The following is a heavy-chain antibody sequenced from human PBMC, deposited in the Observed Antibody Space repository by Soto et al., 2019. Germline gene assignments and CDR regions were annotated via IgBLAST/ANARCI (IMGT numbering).Heavy chain of an antibody. CDR2: IYPGDSDT. J-gene: IGHJ6*03. CDR3: ARIYETYYYYMDV. CDR1: GYSFTSYW. D-gene: IGHD3-16*01. V-gene: IGHV5-51*01. Sequence: GESLKISCKGSGYSFTSYWIGWVRQMPGKGLEWMGIIYPGDSDTRYSPFFQGQVTISADKSIGTAYLQWSSLKASDTAMYYCARIYETYYYYMDVWGKGTTVTVSS.